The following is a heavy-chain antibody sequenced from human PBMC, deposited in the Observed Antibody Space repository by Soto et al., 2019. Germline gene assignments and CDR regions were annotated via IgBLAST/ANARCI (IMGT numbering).Heavy chain of an antibody. CDR1: GYSFTSYW. Sequence: GESLKISCKGSGYSFTSYWIGWVRQMPGKGLEWMGIIYPGDSDTRYSPSFQGQVTISADKSISTAYLQWSSLKASDTAMYYCARRYCISTSCYSHGFDYWGQGTLVTVSS. CDR3: ARRYCISTSCYSHGFDY. V-gene: IGHV5-51*01. J-gene: IGHJ4*02. CDR2: IYPGDSDT. D-gene: IGHD2-2*01.